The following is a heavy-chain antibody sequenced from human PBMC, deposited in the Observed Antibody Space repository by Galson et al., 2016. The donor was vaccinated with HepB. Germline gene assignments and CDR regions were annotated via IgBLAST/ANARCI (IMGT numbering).Heavy chain of an antibody. Sequence: SLRLSCAASGFTFSSHAMSWVRQAPGKGLEWVAGLSGTGASTYYADSVKGRFTVSRDNSKSTLFLQMDSLRAGDTAIYYCARLFGGYIDYWGQGTLVTVSS. CDR2: LSGTGAST. V-gene: IGHV3-23*01. CDR1: GFTFSSHA. D-gene: IGHD2-15*01. J-gene: IGHJ4*02. CDR3: ARLFGGYIDY.